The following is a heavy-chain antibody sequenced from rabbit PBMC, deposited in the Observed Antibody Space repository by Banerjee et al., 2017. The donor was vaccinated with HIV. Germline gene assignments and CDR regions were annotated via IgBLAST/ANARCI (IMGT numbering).Heavy chain of an antibody. CDR1: GLDFSSSYW. Sequence: QEQLVESGGDLVKPEGSLTLTCKASGLDFSSSYWICWVRQAPGKGLEWIACIYRGSSGNTYYANWAKGRFTISQTSSTTVTLQMTSLTAADTTAYFCARATYATRSGYVTNLWGPGTLVTVS. J-gene: IGHJ4*01. CDR2: IYRGSSGNT. CDR3: ARATYATRSGYVTNL. D-gene: IGHD1-1*01. V-gene: IGHV1S45*01.